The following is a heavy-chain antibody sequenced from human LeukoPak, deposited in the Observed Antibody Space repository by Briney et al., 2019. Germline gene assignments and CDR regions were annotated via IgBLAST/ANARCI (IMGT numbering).Heavy chain of an antibody. CDR2: INHSGST. D-gene: IGHD3-10*01. J-gene: IGHJ4*02. Sequence: SETLSLTCAVYGGSFSGYYWSWIRQPPGKGLEWIGEINHSGSTNYNPSLKSRVTISVDTSKNQFTLKLSSVTAADTAVYYCAREGAGTMVRGVAFDYWGQGTLVTVSS. V-gene: IGHV4-34*01. CDR1: GGSFSGYY. CDR3: AREGAGTMVRGVAFDY.